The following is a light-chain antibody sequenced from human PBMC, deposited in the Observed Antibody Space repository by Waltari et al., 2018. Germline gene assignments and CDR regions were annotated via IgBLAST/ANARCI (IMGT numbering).Light chain of an antibody. Sequence: QSALTQPASVSGSPGQSITISCTGTSSDIGNYNYVSWFQQRPGRVPTVIIYEVSNRPSGMSGRFSGSKSGNTASLTISGLQPEDEADYYCSSYTSTRILWIFGGGTKLTVL. CDR2: EVS. CDR1: SSDIGNYNY. V-gene: IGLV2-14*03. J-gene: IGLJ3*02. CDR3: SSYTSTRILWI.